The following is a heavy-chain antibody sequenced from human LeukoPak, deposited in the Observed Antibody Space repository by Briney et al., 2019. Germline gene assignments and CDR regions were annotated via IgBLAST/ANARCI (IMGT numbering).Heavy chain of an antibody. J-gene: IGHJ4*02. CDR3: ASLMVDDY. CDR1: GGSFSGYY. Sequence: SETLSLTCAVYGGSFSGYYWSWLLQPPGKGLEWIGEINHSGSTNYNPSLKSRVTISVDTSKNQFSLKLSSVTAADTAVYYCASLMVDDYWGQGTLVTVSS. D-gene: IGHD2-8*01. V-gene: IGHV4-34*01. CDR2: INHSGST.